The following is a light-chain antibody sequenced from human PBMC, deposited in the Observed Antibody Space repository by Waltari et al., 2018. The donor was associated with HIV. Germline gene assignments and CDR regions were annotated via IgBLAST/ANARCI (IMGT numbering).Light chain of an antibody. Sequence: ALTQPASVSGSPGQSLTISCTRPRSYVGNYHLVSWYQQHPGKAPKLIIYEVTKRPSGISNRFSGSKSGNTASLTISGLQAEDEADYYCCSYAGSPYVLGSGTKVTVL. CDR3: CSYAGSPYV. CDR2: EVT. V-gene: IGLV2-23*02. CDR1: RSYVGNYHL. J-gene: IGLJ1*01.